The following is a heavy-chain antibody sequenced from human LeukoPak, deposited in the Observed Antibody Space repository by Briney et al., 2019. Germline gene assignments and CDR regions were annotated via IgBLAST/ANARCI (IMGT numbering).Heavy chain of an antibody. CDR2: ISSSSSYI. V-gene: IGHV3-21*04. J-gene: IGHJ4*02. D-gene: IGHD6-19*01. CDR3: AKGPYSSGLSTFDY. Sequence: GGSLRLSCAVSGLTFSNYWMHWVRQAPGKGLVWVSSISSSSSYIYYADSVKGRFTISRDNSKNTLYLQMNSLRAEDTAVYYCAKGPYSSGLSTFDYWGQGTLVTVSS. CDR1: GLTFSNYW.